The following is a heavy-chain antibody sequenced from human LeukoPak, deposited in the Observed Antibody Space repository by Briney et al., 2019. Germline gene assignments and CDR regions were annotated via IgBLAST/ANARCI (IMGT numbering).Heavy chain of an antibody. CDR2: IWSDANNQ. J-gene: IGHJ4*02. CDR3: AKDAQRGFDYSNSLEH. V-gene: IGHV3-33*06. D-gene: IGHD4-11*01. Sequence: PGTSPRLSFEESGFTLSHFCMHWVRQAPGKGGEGGAVIWSDANNQYYGDSVKGRFTISRDNFKKTVSLQMDSLRAEDTAVYYCAKDAQRGFDYSNSLEHWGQGSLVTVSS. CDR1: GFTLSHFC.